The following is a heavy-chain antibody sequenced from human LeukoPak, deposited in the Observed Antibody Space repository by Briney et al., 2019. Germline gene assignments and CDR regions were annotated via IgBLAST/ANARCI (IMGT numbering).Heavy chain of an antibody. Sequence: QSGGSLRLSCAASGFTFSSYGMHWVRQAPGKGLEWVAVISYDGSNKYYADSVKGRFTISRDNSKNTLYLQMNSLRAEDTAVYYCAKEQGDYGSSGGLFDYWGQGTLVTVSS. CDR3: AKEQGDYGSSGGLFDY. V-gene: IGHV3-30*18. D-gene: IGHD3-22*01. CDR1: GFTFSSYG. J-gene: IGHJ4*02. CDR2: ISYDGSNK.